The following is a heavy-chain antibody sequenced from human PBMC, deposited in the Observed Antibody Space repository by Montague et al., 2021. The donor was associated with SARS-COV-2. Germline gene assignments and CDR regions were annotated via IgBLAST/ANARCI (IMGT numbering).Heavy chain of an antibody. CDR3: ARLLRSCSNGVCRTYYYYAMDV. D-gene: IGHD2-8*01. J-gene: IGHJ6*02. CDR2: IYYSGST. CDR1: GGSISGYY. V-gene: IGHV4-59*01. Sequence: ETLSLTCTVSGGSISGYYWSWIRQSPGKGLEWIGYIYYSGSTKYXXFLESRVTVSVDRSKSQVSLKLSSVTPADTAVYYCARLLRSCSNGVCRTYYYYAMDVWGQGTTVTVSS.